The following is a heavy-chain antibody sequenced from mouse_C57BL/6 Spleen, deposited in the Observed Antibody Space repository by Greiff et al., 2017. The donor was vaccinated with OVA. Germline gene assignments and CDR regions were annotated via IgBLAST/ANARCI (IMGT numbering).Heavy chain of an antibody. J-gene: IGHJ2*01. V-gene: IGHV1-82*01. Sequence: QVQLKQSGPELVKPGASVKISCKASGYAFSSSWMNWVKQRPGKGLEWIGRIYPGDGDTNYNGKFKGKATLTADKSSSTAYMQLSSLTSEDSAVFFCARGDRGYFDYGGQGTTLTVSS. CDR1: GYAFSSSW. CDR2: IYPGDGDT. CDR3: ARGDRGYFDY.